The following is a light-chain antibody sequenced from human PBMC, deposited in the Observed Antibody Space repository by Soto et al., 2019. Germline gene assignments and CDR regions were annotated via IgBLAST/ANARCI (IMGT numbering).Light chain of an antibody. J-gene: IGKJ4*01. CDR1: QHVTTTY. CDR2: GAS. CDR3: QQYDSSFT. V-gene: IGKV3-20*01. Sequence: VLTQSPATLSLSPGERATPSCTASQHVTTTYIAWYQQKFGQAPRLLIYGASTRATGTPDRFTGGGFGTDFTLTISRVEPEDFAVYYCQQYDSSFTFGGGTKVDIK.